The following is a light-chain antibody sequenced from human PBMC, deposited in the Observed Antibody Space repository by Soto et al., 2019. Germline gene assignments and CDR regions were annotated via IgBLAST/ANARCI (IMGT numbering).Light chain of an antibody. Sequence: DITLTQSPSFLSASVGDRVTITCRASQGISSYLAWYQQKPGKAPKLLIYAASTLQSGVPSRFSGSGSGTEFTLTISSLQPEDFATYYCQQFNIYPPALTFGGGTKVEIK. CDR1: QGISSY. CDR2: AAS. CDR3: QQFNIYPPALT. V-gene: IGKV1-9*01. J-gene: IGKJ4*01.